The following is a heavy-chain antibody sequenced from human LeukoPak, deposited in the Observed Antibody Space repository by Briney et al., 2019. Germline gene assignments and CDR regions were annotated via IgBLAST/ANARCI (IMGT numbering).Heavy chain of an antibody. CDR3: ARQMGYYDSSGYYYAEDFDY. CDR2: IYYSGST. V-gene: IGHV4-59*11. CDR1: GGSISSHY. J-gene: IGHJ4*02. D-gene: IGHD3-22*01. Sequence: SETLSLTCTVSGGSISSHYWSWIRQPPGEGLEWIGYIYYSGSTNYNPSLKSRVTISVDTSKNQFSLKLSSVTAADTAVYYCARQMGYYDSSGYYYAEDFDYWGQGTLVTVSS.